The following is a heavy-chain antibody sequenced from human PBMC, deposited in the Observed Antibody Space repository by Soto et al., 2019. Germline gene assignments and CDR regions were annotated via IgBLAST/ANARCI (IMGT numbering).Heavy chain of an antibody. Sequence: SETLSLTCPVSGDSISTVDYFWAWIRQPPGQALEYIGYIYKSATTYYNPSFESRVAISLDTSKSQFSLNVTSVTAADTAVYFCARGRYCLTGRCFPNWFDSWGQGTLVTVSS. CDR2: IYKSATT. J-gene: IGHJ5*01. D-gene: IGHD2-15*01. CDR3: ARGRYCLTGRCFPNWFDS. CDR1: GDSISTVDYF. V-gene: IGHV4-30-4*08.